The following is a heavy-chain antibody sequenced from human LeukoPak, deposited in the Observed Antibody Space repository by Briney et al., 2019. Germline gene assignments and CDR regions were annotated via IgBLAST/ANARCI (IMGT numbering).Heavy chain of an antibody. Sequence: GGSLRLSCAASGFTFSSYWMNWVRQAPGKGLEWVANIKKDGSEENYVDSVKGRFTISRDNAKNTLYMQMNSLRAEDTAVYYCAGGSGWLIDYWGQGTLVTVSS. D-gene: IGHD6-19*01. CDR2: IKKDGSEE. CDR3: AGGSGWLIDY. V-gene: IGHV3-7*04. CDR1: GFTFSSYW. J-gene: IGHJ4*02.